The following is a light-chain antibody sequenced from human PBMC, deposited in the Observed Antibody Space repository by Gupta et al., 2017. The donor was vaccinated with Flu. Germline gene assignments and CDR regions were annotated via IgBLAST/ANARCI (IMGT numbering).Light chain of an antibody. Sequence: DLGQTSSITCGGNNIENRNGHRHQQEPAQDLLLVIYRDSSRAAADPERFSGSNSGTTATLTIGGAQAGDEDYYYSQEWDSSTEVFGGGTKLTVL. CDR3: QEWDSSTEV. V-gene: IGLV3-9*01. CDR2: RDS. J-gene: IGLJ2*01. CDR1: NIENRN.